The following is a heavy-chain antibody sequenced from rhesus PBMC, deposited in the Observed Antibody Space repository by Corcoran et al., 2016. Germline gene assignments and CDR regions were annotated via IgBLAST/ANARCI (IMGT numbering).Heavy chain of an antibody. D-gene: IGHD5-12*01. J-gene: IGHJ3*01. CDR1: GGSISSSY. CDR2: IYSSSGNA. Sequence: QLQLQESGPGLVKPSETLSVTCAVSGGSISSSYWSWIRQAPGKGLEWICSIYSSSGNAYYKPSLKSRVTISTDTSKNQFSLKLSSVTAADTAVYYCARDTVHDAFDFWGQGLRVTVSS. V-gene: IGHV4-173*01. CDR3: ARDTVHDAFDF.